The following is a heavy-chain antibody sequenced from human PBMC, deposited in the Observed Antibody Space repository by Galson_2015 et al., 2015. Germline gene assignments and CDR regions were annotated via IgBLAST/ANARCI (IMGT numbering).Heavy chain of an antibody. CDR3: AREMVRGVIIGYYYGMDV. Sequence: SLRLSCAASGFTFSSYSMNWVRQAPGKGLEWVSSISSSSSYIYYADSVKGRFTISRDNAKNSLYLQMNSLRAEDTAVYYCAREMVRGVIIGYYYGMDVWGQGTTVTVSS. J-gene: IGHJ6*02. V-gene: IGHV3-21*01. CDR2: ISSSSSYI. D-gene: IGHD3-10*01. CDR1: GFTFSSYS.